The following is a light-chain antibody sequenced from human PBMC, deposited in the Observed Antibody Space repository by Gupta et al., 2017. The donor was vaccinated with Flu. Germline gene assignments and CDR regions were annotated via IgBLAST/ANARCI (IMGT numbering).Light chain of an antibody. J-gene: IGKJ2*01. V-gene: IGKV1-9*01. CDR3: QQLSTYPRT. CDR1: QGISSY. Sequence: GDRVTIACRASQGISSYLAWYQQKPGKAPKLLIYAASTLQSGVPSRISGSGSGTEFTLTISSLQPEDFATYYCQQLSTYPRTFGQGTKLAIK. CDR2: AAS.